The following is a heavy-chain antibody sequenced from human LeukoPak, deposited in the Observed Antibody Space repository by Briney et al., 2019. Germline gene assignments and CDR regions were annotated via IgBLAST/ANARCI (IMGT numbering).Heavy chain of an antibody. V-gene: IGHV1-58*02. D-gene: IGHD3-10*01. CDR3: AAAPRLLWFGELSYYGMDV. J-gene: IGHJ6*02. CDR1: AFTFTSSA. CDR2: IVVGSGNT. Sequence: SVKVAFKASAFTFTSSAMQWVREAREQRLEWIGWIVVGSGNTNYAQKFQERVTITRDMSTSTAYMELSSLRSEDTAVYYCAAAPRLLWFGELSYYGMDVWGQGTTVTVSS.